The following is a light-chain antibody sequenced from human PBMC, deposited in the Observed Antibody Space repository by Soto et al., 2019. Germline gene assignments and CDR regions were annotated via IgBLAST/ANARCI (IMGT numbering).Light chain of an antibody. CDR2: DVS. Sequence: QSALTQPPSASGSPGQSVTISCTGTSSDIGNYNSVSWYQQHPGKAPKLMIYDVSRRPSGVPDRFSGSKSDNTASLTVSGLQAEDEADDYCSSYAGSDIVVFGGGTKLTVL. V-gene: IGLV2-8*01. J-gene: IGLJ2*01. CDR3: SSYAGSDIVV. CDR1: SSDIGNYNS.